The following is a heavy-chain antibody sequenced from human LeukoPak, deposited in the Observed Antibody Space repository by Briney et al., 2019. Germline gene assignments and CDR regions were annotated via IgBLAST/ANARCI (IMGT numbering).Heavy chain of an antibody. V-gene: IGHV1-18*01. D-gene: IGHD3-9*01. J-gene: IGHJ4*02. CDR3: ARCSYYDILTGYYTLAFDY. CDR2: ISAYIGDT. Sequence: ASWKVSCKASGYTFTSYGISWVRQAPGQGLEWMGWISAYIGDTNDAQKLQGRVTMTTETSTSTAYMELRSLRSDETAMYYCARCSYYDILTGYYTLAFDYWGQGTLVTVSS. CDR1: GYTFTSYG.